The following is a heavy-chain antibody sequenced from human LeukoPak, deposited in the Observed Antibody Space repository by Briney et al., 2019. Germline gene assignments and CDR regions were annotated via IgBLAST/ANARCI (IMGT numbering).Heavy chain of an antibody. Sequence: PSETLSLTCTVSGGSISSSSYYWGWLRQPPGQGREGIVSIYYSGSTYYNPSLKSRVTISVDTSKNQFSLKLSSVSAADTAVYYCARDVWEWELLQFSWFDPWGQGTLVTVSS. J-gene: IGHJ5*02. CDR1: GGSISSSSYY. CDR2: IYYSGST. CDR3: ARDVWEWELLQFSWFDP. V-gene: IGHV4-39*07. D-gene: IGHD1-26*01.